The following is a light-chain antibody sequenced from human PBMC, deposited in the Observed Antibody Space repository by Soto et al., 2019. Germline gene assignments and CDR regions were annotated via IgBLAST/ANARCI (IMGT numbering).Light chain of an antibody. CDR1: QSVSSSY. Sequence: EIVLTQSPCTLSLSPGERATLSCRASQSVSSSYLAWYQQKPGQAPRLLIYGVSSRATGIPDRFSGSGSGTDFTLTIRRLEPEDFAVYYCQQYGSLPQTFGQGTKV. CDR3: QQYGSLPQT. CDR2: GVS. J-gene: IGKJ1*01. V-gene: IGKV3-20*01.